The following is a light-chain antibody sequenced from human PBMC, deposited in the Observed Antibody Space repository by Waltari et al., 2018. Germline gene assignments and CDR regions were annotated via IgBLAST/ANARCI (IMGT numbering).Light chain of an antibody. Sequence: QSVLTQPPSVSGAPGQRVTLSCTGSSSNIGAGYDVHRYQHLPGTAPKLLIHGNSNRPSGVPDRFSGSKSGTSASLAITGLQADDEADYYCQSYDISLSGYVFGTGTKVTVL. CDR1: SSNIGAGYD. CDR2: GNS. V-gene: IGLV1-40*01. CDR3: QSYDISLSGYV. J-gene: IGLJ1*01.